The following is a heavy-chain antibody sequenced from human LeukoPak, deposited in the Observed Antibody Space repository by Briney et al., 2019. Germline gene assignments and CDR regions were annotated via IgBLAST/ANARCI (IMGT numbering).Heavy chain of an antibody. CDR2: IYYSGST. CDR1: GGSISSSIYY. Sequence: SETLSLTCTVSGGSISSSIYYWGWIRQPPGKGLEWIGSIYYSGSTYYNPSLKSRVTISVDTSKNQFSLRLSSVTAADTAVFYCARRELLNRHFDYWGQGTLVTVSS. D-gene: IGHD1-26*01. V-gene: IGHV4-39*01. J-gene: IGHJ4*02. CDR3: ARRELLNRHFDY.